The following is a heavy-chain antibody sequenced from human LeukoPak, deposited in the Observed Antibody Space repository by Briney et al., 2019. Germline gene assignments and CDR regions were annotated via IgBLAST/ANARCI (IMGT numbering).Heavy chain of an antibody. CDR1: GGSISSDGYY. Sequence: SQTLSLTCTVSGGSISSDGYYWSWIRQHPGKGLEWIGYIYYSGSTYYNPSLKSRVTISVDTSKNQFSLKLSSVTAADTAVYYCARYEVPAAIFDYWGQGTLVTVSS. CDR2: IYYSGST. CDR3: ARYEVPAAIFDY. D-gene: IGHD2-2*01. J-gene: IGHJ4*02. V-gene: IGHV4-31*03.